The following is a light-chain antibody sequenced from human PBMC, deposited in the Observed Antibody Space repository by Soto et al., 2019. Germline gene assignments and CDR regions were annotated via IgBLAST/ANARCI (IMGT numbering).Light chain of an antibody. CDR3: QQNDNLPPLT. Sequence: DIQMTQSPSSLSASVGDRVTITCQASRDISNYLNWYQQKPGKVPKLLIYDASKLETGVPSRFGGSGSRTDFTFTISSLQPEDIATYYCQQNDNLPPLTFGGGTKVEIK. CDR2: DAS. V-gene: IGKV1-33*01. J-gene: IGKJ4*01. CDR1: RDISNY.